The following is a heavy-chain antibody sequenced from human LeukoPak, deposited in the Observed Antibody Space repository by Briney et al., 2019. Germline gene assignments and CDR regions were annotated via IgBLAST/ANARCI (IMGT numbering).Heavy chain of an antibody. V-gene: IGHV4-39*01. CDR3: ATPLSGGFDY. D-gene: IGHD3-10*01. Sequence: SGTLSLTCTVSGGSISSSSYYWGWIRQPPGTGLEWIGSIYYSGSTYYNPSLKSRVTISVDTSKIQFPLKLSSVTAADTAVYYCATPLSGGFDYWGQGTLVTVSS. CDR1: GGSISSSSYY. J-gene: IGHJ4*02. CDR2: IYYSGST.